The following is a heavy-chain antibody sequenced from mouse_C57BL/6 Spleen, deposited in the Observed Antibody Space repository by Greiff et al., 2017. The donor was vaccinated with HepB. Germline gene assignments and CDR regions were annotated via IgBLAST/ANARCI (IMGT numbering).Heavy chain of an antibody. CDR1: GYTFTDYN. V-gene: IGHV1-22*01. CDR3: ARDLGGNYWYFDV. CDR2: INPNNGGT. D-gene: IGHD2-1*01. J-gene: IGHJ1*03. Sequence: EVQLQQSGPELVKPGASVKMSCKASGYTFTDYNMHWVKQSHGKSLEWIGYINPNNGGTSYKQKFKGKATLTVNQCSSTAYMELRSLTSEDSAVYYCARDLGGNYWYFDVWGTGTTVTVSS.